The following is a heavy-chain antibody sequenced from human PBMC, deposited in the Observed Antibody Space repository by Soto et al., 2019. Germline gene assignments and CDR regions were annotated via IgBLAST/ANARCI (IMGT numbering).Heavy chain of an antibody. CDR3: AREYPTLWFGELLSSYYYGMDV. Sequence: GGSLRLSCAASGFTFSSYSMNWVRQAPGKGLEWVSYISSSSSTIYYADSVKGRFTISRDNAKNSLYLQMNSLRDEDTAVYYWAREYPTLWFGELLSSYYYGMDVWGQGTTVTVSS. V-gene: IGHV3-48*02. CDR1: GFTFSSYS. CDR2: ISSSSSTI. D-gene: IGHD3-10*01. J-gene: IGHJ6*02.